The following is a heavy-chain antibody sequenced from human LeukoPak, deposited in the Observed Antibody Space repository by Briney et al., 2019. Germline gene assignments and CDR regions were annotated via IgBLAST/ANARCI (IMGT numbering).Heavy chain of an antibody. D-gene: IGHD6-13*01. J-gene: IGHJ4*02. CDR1: GLTFGNYG. CDR3: ARGHADSRGSWYGRFDY. Sequence: GGSLRLSCVASGLTFGNYGMNWVRQAPGKGLEWVSSIGGGGYTTYYADSVRGRFTISRDNSKNSMYLQMSSLRAEDTAVFYCARGHADSRGSWYGRFDYWGQGTLVTVSS. CDR2: IGGGGYTT. V-gene: IGHV3-23*01.